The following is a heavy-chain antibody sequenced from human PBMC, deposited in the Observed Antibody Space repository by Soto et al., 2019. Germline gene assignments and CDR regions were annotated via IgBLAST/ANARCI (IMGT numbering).Heavy chain of an antibody. CDR3: ARGSPLTYCSGGSCYSSPDFDY. J-gene: IGHJ4*02. D-gene: IGHD2-15*01. Sequence: GGSLRLSCAASGFTFSSYSMNWVRQAPGKGLEWVSSISSSSSYIYYADSVKGRLTISRDNAKNSLYLQMNSLRAEDTAVYYCARGSPLTYCSGGSCYSSPDFDYWGQGTLVTVSS. CDR1: GFTFSSYS. V-gene: IGHV3-21*01. CDR2: ISSSSSYI.